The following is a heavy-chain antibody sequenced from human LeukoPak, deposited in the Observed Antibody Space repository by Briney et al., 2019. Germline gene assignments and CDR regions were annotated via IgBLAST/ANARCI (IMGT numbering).Heavy chain of an antibody. V-gene: IGHV4-4*07. CDR2: IYSSGTT. D-gene: IGHD5-18*01. CDR3: ARDVGGYNCGYSLDS. J-gene: IGHJ4*02. CDR1: GGSISSYY. Sequence: PSETLSLTCTVSGGSISSYYWNWIRQPAGKGLEWIGRIYSSGTTSYNSSLKSRVTMSVDTSKNQFSLKLSSVTAADTAVYYCARDVGGYNCGYSLDSWGQGTLVSVSS.